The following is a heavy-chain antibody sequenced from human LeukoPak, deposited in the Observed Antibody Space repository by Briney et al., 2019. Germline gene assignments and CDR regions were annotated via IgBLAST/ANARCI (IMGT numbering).Heavy chain of an antibody. Sequence: GGSLRLSCAASGFTFSDYYMSWIRQAPGKGLEWVSYISSSGSTIYYADSVKGRFTISRDNAKNSLYLQMYSLRAEDTAVYYCARAPRRSGGSCYYVDYWGQGTLVTVSS. CDR2: ISSSGSTI. V-gene: IGHV3-11*01. J-gene: IGHJ4*02. CDR3: ARAPRRSGGSCYYVDY. D-gene: IGHD2-15*01. CDR1: GFTFSDYY.